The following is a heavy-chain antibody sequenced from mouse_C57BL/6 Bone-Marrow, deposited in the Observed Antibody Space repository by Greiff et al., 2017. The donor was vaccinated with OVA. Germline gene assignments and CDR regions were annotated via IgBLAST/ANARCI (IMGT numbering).Heavy chain of an antibody. D-gene: IGHD1-1*01. V-gene: IGHV1-9*01. CDR2: ILPGSGST. J-gene: IGHJ4*01. CDR1: GYTFTGYW. Sequence: QVQLQQSGAELMKPGASVKLSCKATGYTFTGYWIEWVKQRPGHGLEWIGEILPGSGSTNYNEKFKGKATFTADTSSNTAYMQLSSLTTEDSAIYYYASPFTTVVEGYAMDYWGQGTSVTVSS. CDR3: ASPFTTVVEGYAMDY.